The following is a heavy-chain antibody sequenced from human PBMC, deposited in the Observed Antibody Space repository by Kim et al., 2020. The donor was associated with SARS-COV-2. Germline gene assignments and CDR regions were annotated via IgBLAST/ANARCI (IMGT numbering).Heavy chain of an antibody. J-gene: IGHJ6*02. D-gene: IGHD3-10*01. CDR2: INYSGTT. CDR1: GGSLSSGDYS. CDR3: ATASTTIIRGHPYSYYGMDV. V-gene: IGHV4-30-2*01. Sequence: SETLSLTCAVSGGSLSSGDYSWSWIRQPPGKGLEWIGYINYSGTTYYNPSLKSRVTMSVDRSKNLFSLKFSSVTAADTAVYFCATASTTIIRGHPYSYYGMDVWGQGTTVTVSS.